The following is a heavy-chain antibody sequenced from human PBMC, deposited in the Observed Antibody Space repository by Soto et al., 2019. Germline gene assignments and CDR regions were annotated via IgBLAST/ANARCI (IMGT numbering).Heavy chain of an antibody. J-gene: IGHJ5*02. CDR2: IYYIGST. V-gene: IGHV4-59*02. Sequence: PSETLSLTCTVSGGSVSSYYWSWIRQPPGKGLEWIGYIYYIGSTNYNPSLKSRVTISVDTSKNQFSLKLSSVTAADTAVYYCAREDGTYYDFWSGPWFDPWGQGTLVTVSS. D-gene: IGHD3-3*01. CDR3: AREDGTYYDFWSGPWFDP. CDR1: GGSVSSYY.